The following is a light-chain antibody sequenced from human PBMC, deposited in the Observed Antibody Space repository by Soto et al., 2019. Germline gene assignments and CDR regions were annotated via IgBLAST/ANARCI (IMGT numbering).Light chain of an antibody. J-gene: IGKJ1*01. Sequence: DIQMTQSPSAVAASVGDRVTITCRASQGIRSWLAWYQQTQGKAPKIXIYAASSLQSGVPSRFSGSGAGTECTRTISSLQPDDVATYYCQQYNSYSWTFGQGTKVDIK. CDR1: QGIRSW. CDR3: QQYNSYSWT. V-gene: IGKV1D-16*01. CDR2: AAS.